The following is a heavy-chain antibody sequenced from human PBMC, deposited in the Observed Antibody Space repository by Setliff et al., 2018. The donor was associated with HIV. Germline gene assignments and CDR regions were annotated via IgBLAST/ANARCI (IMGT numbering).Heavy chain of an antibody. J-gene: IGHJ1*01. V-gene: IGHV4-39*07. CDR3: ARGRQWFRPQYFEH. Sequence: SETLSLTCTVSGGSISSNNYYWGWIRQTPGTGLEWIGSMSNSGSTYSNPTLKTRVTISVDTSKKQFSLKLTSVTAADTAVYYCARGRQWFRPQYFEHWGQGTLVTVSS. D-gene: IGHD3-22*01. CDR1: GGSISSNNYY. CDR2: MSNSGST.